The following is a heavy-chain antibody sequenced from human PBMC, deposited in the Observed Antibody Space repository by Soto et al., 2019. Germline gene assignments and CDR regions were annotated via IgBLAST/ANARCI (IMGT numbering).Heavy chain of an antibody. CDR1: GFTFSSYA. Sequence: PGGSLRLSCAASGFTFSSYAMSWVRQAPGKGLEWVSAISGSGGSTYYADSVKGRFTISRDNSENTLYLQMNSLRAEDTAVYYCAKYPVFGERFRLFDYWGQGTLVTVSS. CDR2: ISGSGGST. J-gene: IGHJ4*02. CDR3: AKYPVFGERFRLFDY. D-gene: IGHD3-10*02. V-gene: IGHV3-23*01.